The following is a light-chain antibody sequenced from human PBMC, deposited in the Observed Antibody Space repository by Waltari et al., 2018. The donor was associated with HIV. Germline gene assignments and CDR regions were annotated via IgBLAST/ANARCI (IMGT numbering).Light chain of an antibody. CDR3: QQYNNWPLT. CDR2: DAS. J-gene: IGKJ4*01. CDR1: QSVSSY. Sequence: EIVLTQSPATLSLSPGERATLSCRASQSVSSYLAWYQQKPGQAPRLLIYDASNRATGFPARFSGSGWGTEFTLTISSLQSEDFAVYYCQQYNNWPLTFGGGTKVGIK. V-gene: IGKV3-15*01.